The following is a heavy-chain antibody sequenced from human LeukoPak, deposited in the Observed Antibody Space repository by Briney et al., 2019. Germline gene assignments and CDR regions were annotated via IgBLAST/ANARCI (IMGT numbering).Heavy chain of an antibody. CDR1: GYTFTSYD. J-gene: IGHJ3*02. D-gene: IGHD2-2*01. CDR2: MNPNSGNT. CDR3: ARGLRYCSSTSCPELDDAFDI. Sequence: ASVKVSCKASGYTFTSYDINWVRQATGQGLGWMGWMNPNSGNTGYAQKFQGRVTITRNTSISTVYMELSSLRSEDTAVYYCARGLRYCSSTSCPELDDAFDIWGQGTMVTVSS. V-gene: IGHV1-8*03.